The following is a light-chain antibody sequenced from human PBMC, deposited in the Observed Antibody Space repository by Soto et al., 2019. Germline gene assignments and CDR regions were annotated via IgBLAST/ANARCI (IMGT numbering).Light chain of an antibody. CDR3: SSYTSISTYV. Sequence: VLTHPASVSGSPGQSITISCTGTSSDVGGYNYVSWYQHHPGKAPRLMIYEVSNRPSGVSDRFSGSKSGNTASLTISGLLAEDEADYYCSSYTSISTYVFGTGTKVTVL. J-gene: IGLJ1*01. CDR1: SSDVGGYNY. CDR2: EVS. V-gene: IGLV2-14*01.